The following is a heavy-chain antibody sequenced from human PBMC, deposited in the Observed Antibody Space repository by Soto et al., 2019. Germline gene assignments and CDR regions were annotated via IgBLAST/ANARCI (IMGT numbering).Heavy chain of an antibody. CDR2: IYSGGST. J-gene: IGHJ5*02. CDR1: GFTVSSNY. V-gene: IGHV3-53*01. D-gene: IGHD5-18*01. CDR3: AREDTADNWFGP. Sequence: GGSLRLSCAASGFTVSSNYMSWVRQAPGKGLEWVSVIYSGGSTYYADSVKGRFTISRDNSKNTLYLQMNSLRAEDTAVYYCAREDTADNWFGPWGQGTLVTVSS.